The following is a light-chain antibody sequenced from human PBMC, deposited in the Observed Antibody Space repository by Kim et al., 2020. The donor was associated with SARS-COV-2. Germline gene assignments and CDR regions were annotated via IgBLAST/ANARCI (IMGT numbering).Light chain of an antibody. Sequence: SYELTQPPSVSVSPGQTARITCSGDALPKQYAYWYQQKPGQAPVLVIYKDSERPSGIPERFSGSSSGTTVTLTISGVQAEDEADYYCQSADSSGTPPVFG. CDR2: KDS. V-gene: IGLV3-25*03. CDR3: QSADSSGTPPV. CDR1: ALPKQY. J-gene: IGLJ3*02.